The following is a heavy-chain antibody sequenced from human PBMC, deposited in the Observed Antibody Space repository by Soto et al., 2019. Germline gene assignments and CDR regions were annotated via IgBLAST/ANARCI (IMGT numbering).Heavy chain of an antibody. CDR2: IYYSGST. Sequence: SETLSLTCTVSGGSISSGDYYWSWIRQPPGKGLEWIGYIYYSGSTYYNPSLKSRVTISVDTSQNQFSLKLSSVTAADTAVYYCARVGRHYDSSGYYSYYFDYWGQGTMVTVS. D-gene: IGHD3-22*01. J-gene: IGHJ4*02. CDR3: ARVGRHYDSSGYYSYYFDY. V-gene: IGHV4-30-4*01. CDR1: GGSISSGDYY.